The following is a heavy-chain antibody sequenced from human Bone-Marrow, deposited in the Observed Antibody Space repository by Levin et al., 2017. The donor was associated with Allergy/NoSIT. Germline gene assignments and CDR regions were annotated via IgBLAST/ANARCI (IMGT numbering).Heavy chain of an antibody. J-gene: IGHJ3*02. D-gene: IGHD3/OR15-3a*01. Sequence: GGSLRLSCAASGFTFDDHAMHWVRQAPGKGLEWVSGISWNSGSIGYADSVKGRFTISRDNAKNSLYLQMNSLRTEDTALYYCAREKFDFGANFDSWGQGTMVTVSS. CDR3: AREKFDFGANFDS. CDR2: ISWNSGSI. CDR1: GFTFDDHA. V-gene: IGHV3-9*01.